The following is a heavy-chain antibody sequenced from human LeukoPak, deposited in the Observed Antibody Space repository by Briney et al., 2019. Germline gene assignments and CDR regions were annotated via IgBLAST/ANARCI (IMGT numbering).Heavy chain of an antibody. Sequence: ASVKVSCKVSGYTLTELSMHWVRQAPGKGLEWMGGFDPEDGETIYAQKFQGRVTMTEDTSTDTAYMELSSLRSEDTAVYYCATRDCSSTSCYRNYYYGIDVWGKGTTVTVSS. V-gene: IGHV1-24*01. J-gene: IGHJ6*04. CDR1: GYTLTELS. CDR3: ATRDCSSTSCYRNYYYGIDV. CDR2: FDPEDGET. D-gene: IGHD2-2*01.